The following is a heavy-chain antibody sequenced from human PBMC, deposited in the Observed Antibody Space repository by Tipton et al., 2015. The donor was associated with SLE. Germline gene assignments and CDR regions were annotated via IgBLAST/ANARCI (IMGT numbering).Heavy chain of an antibody. J-gene: IGHJ4*02. D-gene: IGHD3-22*01. CDR3: ARVDYYKSSGYFDC. CDR1: GYRFTTYW. Sequence: QLVQSGAEVKKPGESLKISCKGFGYRFTTYWIGWVRQMPGKGLEWMGIIYPADSDTRYSPSFQGQVTFSADKSISTAYLQWSSLKASDTAMYYCARVDYYKSSGYFDCWGQGTLVTVSS. V-gene: IGHV5-51*03. CDR2: IYPADSDT.